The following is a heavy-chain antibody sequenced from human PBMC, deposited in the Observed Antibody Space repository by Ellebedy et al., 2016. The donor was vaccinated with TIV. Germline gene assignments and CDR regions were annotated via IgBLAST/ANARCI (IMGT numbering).Heavy chain of an antibody. CDR3: ARDDPSGWLDP. CDR2: IYYSGST. V-gene: IGHV4-39*02. Sequence: MPSETLSLTCTVSGDSISSSVYYWGWIRQPPGKGLEWIGSIYYSGSTYYNPSLKSRVTISVDTSKNQFSLKLNSVTASDTAVYYCARDDPSGWLDPWGQGTLVTVSS. D-gene: IGHD3-10*01. CDR1: GDSISSSVYY. J-gene: IGHJ5*02.